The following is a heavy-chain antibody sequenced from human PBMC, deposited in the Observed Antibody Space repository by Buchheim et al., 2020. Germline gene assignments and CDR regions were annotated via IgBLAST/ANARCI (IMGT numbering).Heavy chain of an antibody. J-gene: IGHJ6*02. D-gene: IGHD1-1*01. CDR3: SRHRMFNWNVESSYGLDV. CDR1: GDSMRENY. V-gene: IGHV4-59*01. CDR2: IHYTGIT. Sequence: QVQLQESGSGLVKPSETLSLTCSVSGDSMRENYWSWIRLSPGRGLEWLGYIHYTGITKYSPSLASRVAMSLDSFQRQLTLRLSGVTAADTAIYYCSRHRMFNWNVESSYGLDVWGQG.